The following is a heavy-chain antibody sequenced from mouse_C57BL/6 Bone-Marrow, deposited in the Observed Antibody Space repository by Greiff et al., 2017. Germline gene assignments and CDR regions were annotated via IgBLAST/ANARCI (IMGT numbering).Heavy chain of an antibody. CDR1: GYTFTSYW. CDR2: IYPGSGST. D-gene: IGHD2-3*01. CDR3: ARFRWLLPYYYAMDY. V-gene: IGHV1-55*01. Sequence: QVQLKQPGAELVKPGASVKMSCKASGYTFTSYWITWVKQRPGQGLEWIGDIYPGSGSTNYNEKFKSKATLTVDTSSSTAYMQLSRLTSEDSAVYYCARFRWLLPYYYAMDYWGQGTSVTVSS. J-gene: IGHJ4*01.